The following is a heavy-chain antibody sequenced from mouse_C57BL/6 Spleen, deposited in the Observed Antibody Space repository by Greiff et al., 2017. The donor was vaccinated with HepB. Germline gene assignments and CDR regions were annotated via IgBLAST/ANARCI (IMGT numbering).Heavy chain of an antibody. CDR3: ARDPPANWDGGYFDV. Sequence: VQLQQSGPGLVKPSQSLSLTCSVTGYSITSGYYWNWIRQFPGNKLEWMGYISYDGSNNYNPSLKNRISITRDTSKNQFFLKLNSVTTEDTATYYCARDPPANWDGGYFDVWGTGTTVTVSS. V-gene: IGHV3-6*01. D-gene: IGHD4-1*01. CDR1: GYSITSGYY. CDR2: ISYDGSN. J-gene: IGHJ1*03.